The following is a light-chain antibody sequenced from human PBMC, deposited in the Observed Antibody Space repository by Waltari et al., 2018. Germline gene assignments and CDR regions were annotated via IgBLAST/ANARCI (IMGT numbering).Light chain of an antibody. V-gene: IGKV4-1*01. CDR3: QQYYSTPWT. CDR1: QSLLYKSNNKNY. Sequence: DIVMTQSPDSLAVSLGERATINCKSSQSLLYKSNNKNYLAWYQQKPGQPPKLLIYWASTRESGVPDRFSGSGSGTDFTLTISSLQAEDVAVYYCQQYYSTPWTFSQGTKVEVK. CDR2: WAS. J-gene: IGKJ1*01.